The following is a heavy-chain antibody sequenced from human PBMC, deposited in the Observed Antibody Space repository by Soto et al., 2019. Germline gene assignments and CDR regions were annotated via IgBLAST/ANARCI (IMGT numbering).Heavy chain of an antibody. CDR2: ISGSGAGT. CDR3: AKEALTVAGNNFDS. Sequence: EIELLESGGGLVQPGGSLRLSCAASGFTFTTYAMGWVRQAPGKGLEWVSSISGSGAGTFYADSVKGRFTISRDKAKKMVYLQMNGLRADDTAVYYCAKEALTVAGNNFDSWGQGTLVTVSS. D-gene: IGHD6-19*01. CDR1: GFTFTTYA. V-gene: IGHV3-23*01. J-gene: IGHJ4*02.